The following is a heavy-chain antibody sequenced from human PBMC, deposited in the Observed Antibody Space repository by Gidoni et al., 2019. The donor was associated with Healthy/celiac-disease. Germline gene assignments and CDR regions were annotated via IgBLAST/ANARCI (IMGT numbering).Heavy chain of an antibody. CDR2: IYSGGST. V-gene: IGHV3-66*01. CDR1: GFTVSSNY. J-gene: IGHJ6*02. D-gene: IGHD2-15*01. Sequence: EVQLVESGGGLVQPGGSLRLSCAASGFTVSSNYMSWVRQAPGKGLEWVSVIYSGGSTYYADSVKGRFTISRDNSKNTLYLQMNSLRAEDTAVYYCARDFGRPSYYGMDVWGQGTTVTVSS. CDR3: ARDFGRPSYYGMDV.